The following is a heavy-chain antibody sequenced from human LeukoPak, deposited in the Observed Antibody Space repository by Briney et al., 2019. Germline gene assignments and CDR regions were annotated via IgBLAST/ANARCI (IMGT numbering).Heavy chain of an antibody. CDR3: ARDRSYSGTHDI. CDR1: GGSISSYY. V-gene: IGHV4-59*01. CDR2: IYYSGST. Sequence: KPSETLSLTCTVSGGSISSYYWSWIRQSPGKGLEWIGYIYYSGSTNYNPSLKSRVTISVDTSKNQFSLNLSSVTAADTAVYYCARDRSYSGTHDIWGQGTMVTVSS. J-gene: IGHJ3*02. D-gene: IGHD1-26*01.